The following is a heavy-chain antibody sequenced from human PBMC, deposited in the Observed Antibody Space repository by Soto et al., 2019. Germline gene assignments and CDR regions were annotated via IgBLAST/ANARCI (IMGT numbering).Heavy chain of an antibody. D-gene: IGHD3-9*01. CDR2: ISAYNGNT. CDR1: GYTFTSYG. CDR3: ARDLDILTGYSYFDY. V-gene: IGHV1-18*01. Sequence: ASVKVSCKASGYTFTSYGISWVRQAPGQGLEWMGWISAYNGNTNYAQKLQGRVTMTTDTSTSTAYMELRSLRSDDTAVYYCARDLDILTGYSYFDYWGKGTLVTVS. J-gene: IGHJ4*02.